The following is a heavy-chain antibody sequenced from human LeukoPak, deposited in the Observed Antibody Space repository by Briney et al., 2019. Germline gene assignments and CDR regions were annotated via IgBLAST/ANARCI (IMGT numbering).Heavy chain of an antibody. V-gene: IGHV1-18*01. CDR3: ARAWGYYYDSSGYPDAFDI. D-gene: IGHD3-22*01. CDR2: ISAYNGNT. CDR1: GYTFTSYG. J-gene: IGHJ3*02. Sequence: ASVKVSCKASGYTFTSYGISWVRQAPGQGLEWMGWISAYNGNTNYAQKLQGRVTMTTDTSTSTAYMELRSLRSEDTAVYYCARAWGYYYDSSGYPDAFDIWGQGTMVTVSS.